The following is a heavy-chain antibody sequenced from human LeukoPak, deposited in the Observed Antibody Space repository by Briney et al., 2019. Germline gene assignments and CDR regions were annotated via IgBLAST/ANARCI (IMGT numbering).Heavy chain of an antibody. Sequence: ASVKVSCKASGGTFSSYAISWVRQAPGQGLEWMGGIIPIFGTANYAQKFQGRVTITADESTSTAYMELSSLRSEDTAVYYCARAPRWTSYYYYYGMDVWGQGTTVTVSS. J-gene: IGHJ6*02. CDR1: GGTFSSYA. D-gene: IGHD2-15*01. CDR2: IIPIFGTA. V-gene: IGHV1-69*13. CDR3: ARAPRWTSYYYYYGMDV.